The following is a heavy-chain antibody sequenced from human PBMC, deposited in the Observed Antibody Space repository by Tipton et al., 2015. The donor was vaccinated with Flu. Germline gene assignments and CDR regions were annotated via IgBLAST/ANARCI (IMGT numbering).Heavy chain of an antibody. J-gene: IGHJ4*02. CDR1: GFTFSDFW. CDR2: IKQDGSEI. Sequence: SLRLSCLASGFTFSDFWMHWVRQAPGKGLEWVANIKQDGSEIYYVGSVKGRFTISRDNAQNSLYLQMNSLRAEDTAVYYCTRKVGHDWGQGTLVTVSS. CDR3: TRKVGHD. V-gene: IGHV3-7*01. D-gene: IGHD3-10*01.